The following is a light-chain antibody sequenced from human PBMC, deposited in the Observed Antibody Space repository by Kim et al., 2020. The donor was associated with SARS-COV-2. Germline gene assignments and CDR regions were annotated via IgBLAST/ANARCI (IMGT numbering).Light chain of an antibody. CDR3: QQYNRYT. CDR1: QSISSW. Sequence: DIQMTQSPSTLSASVGDRVTITCRASQSISSWLAWYQQKPGKAPKLLIYKASGLESGVPSRFSGSGSGTEFTLTISSLQPDDFATYYCQQYNRYTFGQGTKLEI. V-gene: IGKV1-5*03. J-gene: IGKJ2*01. CDR2: KAS.